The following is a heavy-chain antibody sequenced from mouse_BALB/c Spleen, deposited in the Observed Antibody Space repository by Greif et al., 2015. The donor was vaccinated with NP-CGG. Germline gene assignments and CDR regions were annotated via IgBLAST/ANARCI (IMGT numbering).Heavy chain of an antibody. CDR3: ARHRGHGYDVFDY. V-gene: IGHV5-6*01. D-gene: IGHD2-2*01. CDR2: ISSGGSYT. CDR1: GFTFSNYG. J-gene: IGHJ2*01. Sequence: EVQVVESGGDLVKPGGSLKLSCAASGFTFSNYGMSWVRQTPDKRLEWVATISSGGSYTYYPDSVKGRFTIFRDNAKNTLYLQMSSLKSEDTAMYYCARHRGHGYDVFDYWGQGTTLTVSS.